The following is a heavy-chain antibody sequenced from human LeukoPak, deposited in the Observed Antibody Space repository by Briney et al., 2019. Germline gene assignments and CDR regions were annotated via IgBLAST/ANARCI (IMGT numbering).Heavy chain of an antibody. D-gene: IGHD5-18*01. Sequence: AASVKVSCKASGGTFSSYAISWVRQAPGQGLEWMGGIIPIFGTANYAQKFQGRVTITTDESTSTAYMELSSLRSEDTAVYYCAREEYSYGLYYYYYYMDVWGKGTTVTVSS. CDR2: IIPIFGTA. J-gene: IGHJ6*03. V-gene: IGHV1-69*05. CDR1: GGTFSSYA. CDR3: AREEYSYGLYYYYYYMDV.